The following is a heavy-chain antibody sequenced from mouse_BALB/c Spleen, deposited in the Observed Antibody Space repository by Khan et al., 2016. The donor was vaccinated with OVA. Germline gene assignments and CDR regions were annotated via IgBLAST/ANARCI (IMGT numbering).Heavy chain of an antibody. J-gene: IGHJ1*01. Sequence: EVELVESGGGLVQPGGSLRLSCATSGFTFTDYYMSWVRQPPGKSLEWLGFIRNKAKGYTTEYSAPVKGRFTISRDNSQHIVDLQMNTLRAEDRASYYCARETVVDVYWYFDVWGAGTTVTVSS. D-gene: IGHD1-1*01. CDR2: IRNKAKGYTT. CDR3: ARETVVDVYWYFDV. V-gene: IGHV7-3*02. CDR1: GFTFTDYY.